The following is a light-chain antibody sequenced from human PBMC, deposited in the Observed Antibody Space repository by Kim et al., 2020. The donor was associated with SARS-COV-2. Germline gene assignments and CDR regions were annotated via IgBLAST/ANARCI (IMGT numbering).Light chain of an antibody. CDR1: GSNIGPTS. CDR2: SNN. Sequence: GRGVTISCSGGGSNIGPTSVNWYQQLPGRAPKVLIFSNNQRPSGVPDRFSGSKSGTSASLAISGLQSEDEADYYCEAWDATLRGYVFGTGTKVTVL. J-gene: IGLJ1*01. V-gene: IGLV1-44*01. CDR3: EAWDATLRGYV.